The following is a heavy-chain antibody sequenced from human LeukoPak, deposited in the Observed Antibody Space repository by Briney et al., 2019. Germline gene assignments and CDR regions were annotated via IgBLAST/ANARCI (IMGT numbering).Heavy chain of an antibody. D-gene: IGHD6-13*01. V-gene: IGHV4-59*08. CDR1: GVSTSSYY. CDR3: AAYSSSPGPFFDY. J-gene: IGHJ4*02. CDR2: IYYSGST. Sequence: SETLSLTCTVSGVSTSSYYWSWIRQPPGKGLEWIGYIYYSGSTNYNPSLKSRVTISVDTSKNQFSLTLSFVTAADTAVYYCAAYSSSPGPFFDYWGQGTLVTVSS.